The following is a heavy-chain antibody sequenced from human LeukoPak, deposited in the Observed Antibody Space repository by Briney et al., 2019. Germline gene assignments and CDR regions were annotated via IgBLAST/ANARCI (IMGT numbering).Heavy chain of an antibody. D-gene: IGHD2-2*01. CDR1: GYSFTNYW. J-gene: IGHJ5*02. V-gene: IGHV5-51*01. Sequence: GESLKISCKGSGYSFTNYWIGWVRQMPGKGLEWMGIIYPGDSDTRYSPSFQGQVTISADKSISTAYLQWSSLKASDTAMYYCARQFYGSTSPNWFDPWGQGTLVTVSS. CDR3: ARQFYGSTSPNWFDP. CDR2: IYPGDSDT.